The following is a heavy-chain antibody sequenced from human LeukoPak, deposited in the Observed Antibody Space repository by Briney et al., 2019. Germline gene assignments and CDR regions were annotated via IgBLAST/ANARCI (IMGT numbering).Heavy chain of an antibody. CDR3: AKDLGYYDILTGYGDY. J-gene: IGHJ4*02. D-gene: IGHD3-9*01. Sequence: GGSLRLSCAASGFTFSSYGMHWVRQAPGKGLEWVSAISGSGGSTYYADSVKGRFTISRDNSKNTLYLQMNSLRAEDTAVYYCAKDLGYYDILTGYGDYWGQGTLVTVSS. CDR2: ISGSGGST. V-gene: IGHV3-23*01. CDR1: GFTFSSYG.